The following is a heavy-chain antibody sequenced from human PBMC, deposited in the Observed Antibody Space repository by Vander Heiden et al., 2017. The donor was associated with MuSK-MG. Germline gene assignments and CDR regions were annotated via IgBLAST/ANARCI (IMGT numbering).Heavy chain of an antibody. V-gene: IGHV4-31*02. Sequence: TSGGYYWSWIRQHPGKGLEWIGYIYYSGSTYYNPSLKSRVTISVDTSKNQFSLKLSSVTAADTAVYYCARYGGVDSTLDYWGQGTLVTVSS. CDR2: IYYSGST. J-gene: IGHJ4*02. CDR3: ARYGGVDSTLDY. D-gene: IGHD3-9*01. CDR1: TSGGYY.